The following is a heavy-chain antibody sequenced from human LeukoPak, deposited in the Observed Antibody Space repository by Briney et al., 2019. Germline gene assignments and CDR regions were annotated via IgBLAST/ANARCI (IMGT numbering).Heavy chain of an antibody. CDR2: INPNSGGT. D-gene: IGHD5-24*01. CDR1: GYTFTGYY. V-gene: IGHV1-2*06. J-gene: IGHJ4*02. Sequence: ASMKVSCKASGYTFTGYYMHWVRQAPGQGLEWMGRINPNSGGTNYAQKFQGRVTMTRDTSISTAYMELSRLRSDDTAVYYCARVNYVEMATITFGYWGQGTLVTVSS. CDR3: ARVNYVEMATITFGY.